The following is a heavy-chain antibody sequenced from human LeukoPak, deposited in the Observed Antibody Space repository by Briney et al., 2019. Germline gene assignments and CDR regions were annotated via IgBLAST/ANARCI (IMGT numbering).Heavy chain of an antibody. D-gene: IGHD2-8*02. V-gene: IGHV4-4*09. Sequence: SETLSLTCSVSGASIRSYYWSWIRQPPGKGLGWIGYIYTSGSTNHSPSLKGRLSLSMDTSKNHFPLTLSSVPAADTPVYYCARQPLLGSYWFSALWGRGTLVTVSS. CDR3: ARQPLLGSYWFSAL. J-gene: IGHJ2*01. CDR2: IYTSGST. CDR1: GASIRSYY.